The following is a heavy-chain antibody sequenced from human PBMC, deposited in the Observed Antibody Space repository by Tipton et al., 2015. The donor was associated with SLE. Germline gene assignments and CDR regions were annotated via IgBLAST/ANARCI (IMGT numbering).Heavy chain of an antibody. J-gene: IGHJ4*02. CDR1: GFTFSSYE. CDR2: ISSSGSTI. V-gene: IGHV3-48*03. CDR3: ARDGVTGEFDY. Sequence: SLRLSCAASGFTFSSYEMNWVRQAPGKGLEWVSYISSSGSTIYYADSVKGRFTISRDNAKNSLYLQMSSLRAEDTAVYYCARDGVTGEFDYWGQGTLVTVSS. D-gene: IGHD7-27*01.